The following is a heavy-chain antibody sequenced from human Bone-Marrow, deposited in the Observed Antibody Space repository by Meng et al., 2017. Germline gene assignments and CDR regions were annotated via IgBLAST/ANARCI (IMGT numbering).Heavy chain of an antibody. CDR2: IYYSGST. D-gene: IGHD6-13*01. V-gene: IGHV4-31*01. CDR1: GGSISSGGYY. J-gene: IGHJ4*02. CDR3: ARWAPSSRTFDY. Sequence: QGQLPESGPGLAKPSQNLSLSCTVPGGSISSGGYYWSWIRQHPGKGLEWIGYIYYSGSTYYNPSLKSLVTISVDTSKNQFSLKLSSVTAADTAVYYCARWAPSSRTFDYWGQGTLVTVSS.